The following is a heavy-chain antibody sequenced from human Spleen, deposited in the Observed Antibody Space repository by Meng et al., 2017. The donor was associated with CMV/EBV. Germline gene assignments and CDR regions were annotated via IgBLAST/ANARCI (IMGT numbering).Heavy chain of an antibody. Sequence: GESLKISCSASGFTFSYYYMSWIRQAPGKGLEWVSAIYIGSSITSYADSVKGRFTISRDDSTNTLYLQMSSLTTEDTAVYYCAKSYFGSGNYYNCPGYFDYWGQGTLVTVSS. CDR2: IYIGSSIT. D-gene: IGHD3-10*01. V-gene: IGHV3-23*03. CDR1: GFTFSYYY. CDR3: AKSYFGSGNYYNCPGYFDY. J-gene: IGHJ4*02.